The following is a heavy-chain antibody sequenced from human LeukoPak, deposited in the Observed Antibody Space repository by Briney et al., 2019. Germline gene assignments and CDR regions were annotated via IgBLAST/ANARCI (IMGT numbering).Heavy chain of an antibody. CDR3: ARRVYSGDWFDP. CDR2: IYYSGST. V-gene: IGHV4-59*01. J-gene: IGHJ5*02. D-gene: IGHD2-15*01. CDR1: GGSISSYY. Sequence: SETLSLTCTVSGGSISSYYWSWIRQPPGKGLEWIGYIYYSGSTNYNPSLNSRVTISVDTSKNQFSLKLSSVTAADTAVYYCARRVYSGDWFDPWGQGTLVTVSS.